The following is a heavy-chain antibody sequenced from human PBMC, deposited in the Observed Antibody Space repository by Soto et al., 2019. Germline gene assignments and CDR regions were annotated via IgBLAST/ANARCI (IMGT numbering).Heavy chain of an antibody. V-gene: IGHV1-18*04. D-gene: IGHD3-3*01. Sequence: ASVKVSCKASGYTFTSYGISWVRQAPGQGLEWMGWISAYNGNTNYAQKLRGRVTMTTDTSTSTAYMELRSLRSDDTAVYYCARGAIFGVVIRSYYYYGMDVWGQGTMVTVSS. CDR3: ARGAIFGVVIRSYYYYGMDV. CDR2: ISAYNGNT. CDR1: GYTFTSYG. J-gene: IGHJ6*02.